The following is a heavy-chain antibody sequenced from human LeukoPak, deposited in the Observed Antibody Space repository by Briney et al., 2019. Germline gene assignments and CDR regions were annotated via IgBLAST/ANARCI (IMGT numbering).Heavy chain of an antibody. CDR3: AKDISSSGYYNVDY. V-gene: IGHV3-9*01. CDR2: ISWNSGSI. D-gene: IGHD3-22*01. J-gene: IGHJ4*02. Sequence: PGGSLRLSCAASGFTFDDYAMHWVRQAPGKGLEWVSGISWNSGSIGYADSVKGRFTISRDNAKNSLYLQMNSLRAEDTALYYCAKDISSSGYYNVDYWGQGTLVTVSS. CDR1: GFTFDDYA.